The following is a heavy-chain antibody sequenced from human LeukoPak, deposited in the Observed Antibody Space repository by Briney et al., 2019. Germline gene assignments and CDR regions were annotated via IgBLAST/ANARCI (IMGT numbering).Heavy chain of an antibody. CDR3: SRESGAFCPFGY. Sequence: SETLSLTCSVSGGSITGYFWSWIRQSPGKGLEWIGYIYYTGSTNYNPSLKSRVTMSLDESSNQVSLNLTSATAADTAIYYCSRESGAFCPFGYWGQGTLVIVPS. D-gene: IGHD1-26*01. V-gene: IGHV4-59*12. CDR2: IYYTGST. CDR1: GGSITGYF. J-gene: IGHJ4*02.